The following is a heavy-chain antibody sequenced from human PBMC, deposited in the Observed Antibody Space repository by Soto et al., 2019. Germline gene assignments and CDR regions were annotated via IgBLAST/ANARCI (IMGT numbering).Heavy chain of an antibody. V-gene: IGHV1-18*01. D-gene: IGHD3-3*01. CDR1: GYTFTSYG. CDR3: ARVTIFGVVIVNDDY. J-gene: IGHJ4*02. CDR2: ISAYNGNT. Sequence: GASVKVSCKASGYTFTSYGISWVRQAPGQGLEWMGWISAYNGNTNYAQKLQGRVTMTTDTSTSTAYMELRSLRSDDTAVYYCARVTIFGVVIVNDDYWGQGTLVTVSS.